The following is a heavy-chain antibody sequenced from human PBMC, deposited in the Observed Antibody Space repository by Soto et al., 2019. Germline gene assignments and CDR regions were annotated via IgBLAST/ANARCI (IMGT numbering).Heavy chain of an antibody. CDR3: VKDIVVVPAARGPYYYYYGMDV. CDR2: IKSKTDGGTT. CDR1: GFTFSNAW. J-gene: IGHJ6*02. Sequence: PVGSLRLSCAASGFTFSNAWMSWVRQAPGKGLEWVGRIKSKTDGGTTDYAAPVKGRFTISRDDSKNTLYLQMNSLKTEDTAVYYCVKDIVVVPAARGPYYYYYGMDVCGQRTTVTVSS. V-gene: IGHV3-15*01. D-gene: IGHD2-2*01.